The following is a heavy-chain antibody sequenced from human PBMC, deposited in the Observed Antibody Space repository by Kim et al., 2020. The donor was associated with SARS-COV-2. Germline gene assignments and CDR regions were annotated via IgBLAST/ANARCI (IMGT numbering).Heavy chain of an antibody. J-gene: IGHJ4*02. CDR2: IKKDGSET. CDR1: GFSFGTYW. D-gene: IGHD3-10*01. Sequence: GGSLRLSCAASGFSFGTYWMSWVRQAPGKGLEWVASIKKDGSETFYLDSVRGRFTISRDNAKNSLYLQIHSLRVEDTAAYYCARERSVGVTLARGSVRCLDEWGQGNLVTVSS. CDR3: ARERSVGVTLARGSVRCLDE. V-gene: IGHV3-7*01.